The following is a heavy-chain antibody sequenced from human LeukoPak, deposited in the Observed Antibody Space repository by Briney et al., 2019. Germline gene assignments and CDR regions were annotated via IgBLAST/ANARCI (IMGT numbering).Heavy chain of an antibody. Sequence: GGSLRLSCAASGITFDDYAMHWVRQAPGKGLEWVSLISWDGGSTYYADSVKGRFTISRDNSKNSLYLQMNSLRAEDTALYYCAKDIRSGRSYIFDYWAREPWSPSPQ. V-gene: IGHV3-43D*03. CDR1: GITFDDYA. CDR2: ISWDGGST. CDR3: AKDIRSGRSYIFDY. D-gene: IGHD3-10*01. J-gene: IGHJ4*02.